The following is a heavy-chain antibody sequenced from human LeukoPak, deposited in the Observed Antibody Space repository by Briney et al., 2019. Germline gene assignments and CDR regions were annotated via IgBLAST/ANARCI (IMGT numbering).Heavy chain of an antibody. V-gene: IGHV4-30-4*08. J-gene: IGHJ4*02. CDR3: ATSEKQWLGPYYFDY. D-gene: IGHD6-19*01. Sequence: SETLSLTCSVSGGSISSGDYYWSWIRQPPGKGLEWIGYIYYSGSTYYNPSLKSRVTISVDTSKNQFSLKLSSVTAADTAVYYCATSEKQWLGPYYFDYWGQGTLVTVSS. CDR1: GGSISSGDYY. CDR2: IYYSGST.